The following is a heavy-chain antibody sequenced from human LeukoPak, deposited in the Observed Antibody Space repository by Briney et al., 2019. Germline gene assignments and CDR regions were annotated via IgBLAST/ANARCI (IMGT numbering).Heavy chain of an antibody. CDR1: GFTFSSYG. CDR2: ISYEGSNK. J-gene: IGHJ4*02. Sequence: GRSLRLSCAASGFTFSSYGMHWFRQAPGKGLEWVAVISYEGSNKYYADSVKGRFTISRDNSKNTLFLQMNSLRAEDTAVYHCAKHSQWLGHLDYWGQGTLVTVSS. V-gene: IGHV3-30*18. D-gene: IGHD6-19*01. CDR3: AKHSQWLGHLDY.